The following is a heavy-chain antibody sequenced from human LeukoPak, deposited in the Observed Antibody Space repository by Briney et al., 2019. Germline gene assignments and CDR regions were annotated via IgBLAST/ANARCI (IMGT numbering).Heavy chain of an antibody. V-gene: IGHV3-48*02. CDR2: ISSATTTI. CDR3: ANQEYYYGSGSYYNPLPFDY. Sequence: GGSLRLSCAASGFTFSAYSMNWVRQAPGKGLEWISYISSATTTIHDADSVKGRFTISRDNAKNTLYLQMNSLRDEDTAVYYCANQEYYYGSGSYYNPLPFDYWGQGTQVTVSS. CDR1: GFTFSAYS. D-gene: IGHD3-10*01. J-gene: IGHJ4*02.